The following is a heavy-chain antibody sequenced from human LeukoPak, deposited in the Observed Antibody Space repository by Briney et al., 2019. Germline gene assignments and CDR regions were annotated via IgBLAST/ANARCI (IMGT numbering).Heavy chain of an antibody. V-gene: IGHV3-66*01. Sequence: GGSLRLSCAVSGFSISHYYMTWVRQAPGKGLDWVSVIYTGGGTNYGDSVKGRFTISRDNSKNTLYLQTNSLRADDTAIYYCARGQAYCGADCYSDWGQGTLVTVSS. CDR2: IYTGGGT. D-gene: IGHD2-21*02. CDR1: GFSISHYY. J-gene: IGHJ4*02. CDR3: ARGQAYCGADCYSD.